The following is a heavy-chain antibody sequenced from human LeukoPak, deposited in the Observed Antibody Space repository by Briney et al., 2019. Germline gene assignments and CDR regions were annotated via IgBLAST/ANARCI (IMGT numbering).Heavy chain of an antibody. V-gene: IGHV3-21*01. J-gene: IGHJ4*02. CDR2: ISTSSSYI. CDR1: GFTFSSYA. D-gene: IGHD3-10*01. Sequence: PGGSLRLSCAASGFTFSSYAMSWVRQAPGKGLEWVSSISTSSSYIYYADSVKGRFTIARDNAKNSLYLQMDSLRAEDTAVYYCARGYDFGSGSFFDYWGQGTLVPVSS. CDR3: ARGYDFGSGSFFDY.